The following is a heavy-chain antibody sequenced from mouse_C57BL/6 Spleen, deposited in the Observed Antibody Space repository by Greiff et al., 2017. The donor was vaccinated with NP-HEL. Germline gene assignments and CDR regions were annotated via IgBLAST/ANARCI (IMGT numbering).Heavy chain of an antibody. CDR3: TRGGLRHWYFDV. D-gene: IGHD2-4*01. CDR1: GFTFSSYA. J-gene: IGHJ1*03. Sequence: EVTLVESGEGLVKPGGSLKLSCAASGFTFSSYAMSWVRQTPEKRLEWVAYISSGGDYIYYADTVKGRFTISRDNARNTLYLQMSSLKSEDTAMYYCTRGGLRHWYFDVWGTGTTVTVSS. V-gene: IGHV5-9-1*02. CDR2: ISSGGDYI.